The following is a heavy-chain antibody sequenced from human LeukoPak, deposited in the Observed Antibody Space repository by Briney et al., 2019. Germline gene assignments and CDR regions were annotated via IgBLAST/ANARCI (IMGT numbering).Heavy chain of an antibody. V-gene: IGHV4-59*08. J-gene: IGHJ4*02. CDR1: GGSISSYY. D-gene: IGHD6-19*01. CDR3: ARGDGGWYLGLGFDY. CDR2: IYYSGST. Sequence: SETLSLTCTVSGGSISSYYWSWIRQPPGKGLEWIGYIYYSGSTNYNPSLKSRVTISVDTSKNQVSLKLRSVTAADTAVYYCARGDGGWYLGLGFDYWGQGTLVTVSS.